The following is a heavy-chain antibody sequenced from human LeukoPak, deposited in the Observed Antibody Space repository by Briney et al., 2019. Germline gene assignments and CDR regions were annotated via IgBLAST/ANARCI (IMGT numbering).Heavy chain of an antibody. V-gene: IGHV4-4*07. CDR2: MYSSGST. CDR3: AKSNGYGLTDI. J-gene: IGHJ3*02. D-gene: IGHD3-22*01. CDR1: GGSISPYY. Sequence: SETLSLTCTVSGGSISPYYWNWIRQPAGKGLEWIGRMYSSGSTNCNPSLKSRVTMSVDTSNNQLSLKLSSVTAADTAVYYCAKSNGYGLTDIWGQGTMVTVSS.